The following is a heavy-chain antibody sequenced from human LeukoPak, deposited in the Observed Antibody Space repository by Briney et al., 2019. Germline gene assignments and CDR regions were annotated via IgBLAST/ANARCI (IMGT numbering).Heavy chain of an antibody. D-gene: IGHD2-21*02. CDR1: GFTFDDYA. CDR3: ATSRTVTATSFDY. J-gene: IGHJ4*02. Sequence: QPGRSLRLSCAASGFTFDDYAMHWVRQAPGKGLEWVSGISWNSGSIGYADSVKGRFTISRDNAKNSLYLQMNSLRAEDMALYYCATSRTVTATSFDYWGQGTLVTVSS. CDR2: ISWNSGSI. V-gene: IGHV3-9*03.